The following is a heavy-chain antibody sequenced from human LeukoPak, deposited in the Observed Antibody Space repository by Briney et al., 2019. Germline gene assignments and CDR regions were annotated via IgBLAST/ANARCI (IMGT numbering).Heavy chain of an antibody. J-gene: IGHJ4*02. CDR2: ISGSGDST. D-gene: IGHD3-9*01. V-gene: IGHV3-23*01. CDR1: GFTFSNYV. Sequence: PGGSLRLSCAASGFTFSNYVVSWVRQAPGKGLEWVSAISGSGDSTYYADSVKGRFTISRDNSKNTLYLQMNSLRVEDTAVYYCALGLVTDYWGQGTLVTVSS. CDR3: ALGLVTDY.